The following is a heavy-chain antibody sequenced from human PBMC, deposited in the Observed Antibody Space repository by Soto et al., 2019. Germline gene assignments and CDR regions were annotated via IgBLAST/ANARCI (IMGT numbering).Heavy chain of an antibody. CDR1: GGSISSYY. Sequence: PSATLSLTCTCSGGSISSYYWIWIRHPPGKGLEWIGYIYYSGSTNYNPSLKSRVTISVDTSKNQFSLKLSSVTAADTAVYYCARVAVPATHRWFDPWGQGTLVTVSS. D-gene: IGHD2-2*01. CDR3: ARVAVPATHRWFDP. V-gene: IGHV4-59*01. J-gene: IGHJ5*02. CDR2: IYYSGST.